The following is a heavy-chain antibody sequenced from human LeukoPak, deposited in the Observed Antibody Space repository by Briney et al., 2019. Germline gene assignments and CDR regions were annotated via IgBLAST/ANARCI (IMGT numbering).Heavy chain of an antibody. CDR3: TRGSSGRRDN. D-gene: IGHD6-19*01. CDR1: GYTFHSCD. Sequence: ASVKVSCKASGYTFHSCDINWLRQATGHGLEWMGWMNPNSGNTGYGQSFQGSITMTRDISIGTAYMELSNLTSEDTAIYYCTRGSSGRRDNWGQGTLVTVSA. J-gene: IGHJ4*02. CDR2: MNPNSGNT. V-gene: IGHV1-8*01.